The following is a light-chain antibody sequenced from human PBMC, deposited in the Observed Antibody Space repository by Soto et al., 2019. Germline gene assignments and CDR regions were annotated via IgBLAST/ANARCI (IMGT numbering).Light chain of an antibody. CDR2: SYD. Sequence: QSVLTQPPSASGTPGQRVTISCSTSSSNLGDNTVNWYQHVPGTAPKLLIYSYDQRPSGVPDRFSGSKSGTSASLAISGLQSEDEADYYCAAWDASLDGYVVGTGTKVTV. CDR1: SSNLGDNT. V-gene: IGLV1-44*01. J-gene: IGLJ1*01. CDR3: AAWDASLDGYV.